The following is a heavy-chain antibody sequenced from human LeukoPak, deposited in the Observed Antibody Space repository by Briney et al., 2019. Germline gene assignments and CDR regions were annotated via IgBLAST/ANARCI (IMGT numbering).Heavy chain of an antibody. D-gene: IGHD3-22*01. CDR2: IIPIFGTA. J-gene: IGHJ4*02. CDR3: ARATDYYDSSGHWDFDY. Sequence: SVKVSCKASGGTFSSYAIIWVRQAPGQGLEWMGGIIPIFGTANYAQKFQGRVTITADESTSTAYMELSSLRSEDTAVYYCARATDYYDSSGHWDFDYWGQGTLVTVSS. V-gene: IGHV1-69*13. CDR1: GGTFSSYA.